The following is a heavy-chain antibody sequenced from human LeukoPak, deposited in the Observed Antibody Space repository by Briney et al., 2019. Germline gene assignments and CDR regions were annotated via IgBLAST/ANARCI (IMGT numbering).Heavy chain of an antibody. CDR3: AKGSTVPTMDV. V-gene: IGHV3-23*01. D-gene: IGHD4-11*01. CDR1: GFTFSSYA. J-gene: IGHJ6*03. Sequence: GGSLRLSCAASGFTFSSYAMSWVRQAPGKGLEWVSAITGSGISTYYAASVKGRFTISRDNSKNALYLQMNGLRTEDTAVYFCAKGSTVPTMDVWGKGTTVTVSS. CDR2: ITGSGIST.